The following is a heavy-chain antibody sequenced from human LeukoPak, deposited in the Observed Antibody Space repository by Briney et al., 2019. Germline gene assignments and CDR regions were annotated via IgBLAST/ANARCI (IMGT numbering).Heavy chain of an antibody. D-gene: IGHD5-18*01. J-gene: IGHJ4*02. CDR1: GGSFSGYY. CDR2: INHSGST. V-gene: IGHV4-34*01. CDR3: ARGYNYGQRGDY. Sequence: SETLSLTCAVYGGSFSGYYWSWIRQPPGKGLEWIGEINHSGSTNYNPSLKSRVTISVDTSKNQFSLKLSSVTAADTAVYYCARGYNYGQRGDYWGQGTLVTVSS.